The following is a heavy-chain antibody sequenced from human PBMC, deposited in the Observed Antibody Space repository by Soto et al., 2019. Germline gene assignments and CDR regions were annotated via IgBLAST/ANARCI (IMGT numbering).Heavy chain of an antibody. CDR2: ISSSSSYI. CDR1: GFTFSSYS. CDR3: ARGARNYGMDV. J-gene: IGHJ6*02. Sequence: PGGSLRLSCAASGFTFSSYSMNWVRQAPGKGLEWVSSISSSSSYIYYADSVKGRSTISRDNAKNSLYLQMSSLRAEDTAVYYCARGARNYGMDVWGQGTTVTVSS. D-gene: IGHD6-6*01. V-gene: IGHV3-21*01.